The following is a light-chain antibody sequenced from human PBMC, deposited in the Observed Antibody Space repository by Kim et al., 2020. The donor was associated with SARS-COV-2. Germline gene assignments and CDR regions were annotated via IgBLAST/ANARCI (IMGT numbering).Light chain of an antibody. V-gene: IGLV3-25*03. CDR3: QSADSSGNWL. Sequence: QGKTARITCSGDALPKKYAYWYQQKPDQAPVLLIYTDSERPSGIPERFSGSSSGTTVTLTISGVQAEDEADYYCQSADSSGNWLFGGGTQLTFL. CDR2: TDS. CDR1: ALPKKY. J-gene: IGLJ3*02.